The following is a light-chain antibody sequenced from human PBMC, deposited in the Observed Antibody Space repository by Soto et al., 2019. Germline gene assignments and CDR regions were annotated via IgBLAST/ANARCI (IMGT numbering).Light chain of an antibody. Sequence: EIVLTQSPATLSVSPGERATLSCRASQTVSSNLAWYQQKPGQAPRLLIHGASTRATGVPARFSGGGSGTEFTLPISSLQSEDFAVYYCQQYHNWPPQYTFGQGTKLQIK. CDR2: GAS. CDR1: QTVSSN. J-gene: IGKJ2*01. V-gene: IGKV3-15*01. CDR3: QQYHNWPPQYT.